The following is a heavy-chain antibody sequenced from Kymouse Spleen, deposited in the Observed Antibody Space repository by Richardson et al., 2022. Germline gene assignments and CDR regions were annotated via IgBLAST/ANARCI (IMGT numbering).Heavy chain of an antibody. Sequence: QVQLQQWGAGLLKPSETLSLTCAVYGGSFSGYYWSWIRQPPGKGLEWIGEINHSGSTNYNPSLKSRVTISVDTSKNQFSLKLSSVTAADTAVYYCAREDGSGSYYKL*LLGPGNPGHRLL. CDR3: AREDGSGSYYKL*L. V-gene: IGHV4-34*01. CDR1: GGSFSGYY. J-gene: IGHJ4*02. D-gene: IGHD3-10*01. CDR2: INHSGST.